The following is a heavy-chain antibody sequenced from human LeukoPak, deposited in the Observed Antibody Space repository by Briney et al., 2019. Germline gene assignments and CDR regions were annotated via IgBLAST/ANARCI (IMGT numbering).Heavy chain of an antibody. J-gene: IGHJ4*02. CDR2: IYYSGST. CDR3: ARKGWDIAAAGPYFDY. Sequence: PSETLSLTCTVSGGSISSSSYYWGWIRQPPGKGLEWIGSIYYSGSTYYNPSLKSRVTISVDTSKNQFSLKLSSVTAADTAVYYCARKGWDIAAAGPYFDYWGQGTLVTVSS. D-gene: IGHD6-13*01. CDR1: GGSISSSSYY. V-gene: IGHV4-39*01.